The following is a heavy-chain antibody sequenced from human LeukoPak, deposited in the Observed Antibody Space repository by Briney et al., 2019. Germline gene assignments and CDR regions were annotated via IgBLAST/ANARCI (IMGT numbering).Heavy chain of an antibody. CDR2: IKQDGSEK. J-gene: IGHJ5*02. Sequence: GGSLRLSCAASGFTFSSYWMSWVRQAPGKGLEWVANIKQDGSEKYYVDSVKGRFTISRDNAKNSLYLQMNSLRAEDTAVYYCARDLSGYSSGWPKFDPWGQGTLVTVSS. CDR3: ARDLSGYSSGWPKFDP. V-gene: IGHV3-7*01. CDR1: GFTFSSYW. D-gene: IGHD6-19*01.